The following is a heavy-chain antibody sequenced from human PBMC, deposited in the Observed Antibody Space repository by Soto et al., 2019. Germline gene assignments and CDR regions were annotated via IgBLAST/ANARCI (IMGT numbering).Heavy chain of an antibody. V-gene: IGHV3-49*03. D-gene: IGHD2-2*02. CDR2: IRSKSYRGTT. Sequence: QPGGSLRLSCTTSGFVFGDYAMSWFRQAPGKGLEWVGFIRSKSYRGTTEYAASVEGRFTITRDDPKGIVYLQMNSLKTEDTAVYYCTRRHCDYTTCYTPFDIWGQGALVTVSS. CDR3: TRRHCDYTTCYTPFDI. J-gene: IGHJ3*02. CDR1: GFVFGDYA.